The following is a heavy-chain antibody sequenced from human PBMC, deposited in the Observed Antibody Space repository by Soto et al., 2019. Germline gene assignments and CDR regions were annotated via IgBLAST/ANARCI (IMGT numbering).Heavy chain of an antibody. V-gene: IGHV4-59*12. CDR3: ARTRRGYCSSTSCYVVTPFDY. J-gene: IGHJ4*02. CDR1: GGSIRSYC. CDR2: INHSGST. Sequence: SETLSLTCTVSGGSIRSYCWTWIRQPPGEGLEWIGDINHSGSTNYNPSLKSRVTISVDTSKNQFSLKLSSVTAADTAVYYCARTRRGYCSSTSCYVVTPFDYWGQGTLVTVSS. D-gene: IGHD2-2*01.